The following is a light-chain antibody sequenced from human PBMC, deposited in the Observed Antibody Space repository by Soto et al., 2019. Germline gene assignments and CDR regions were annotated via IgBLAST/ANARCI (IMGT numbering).Light chain of an antibody. CDR2: DAS. J-gene: IGKJ4*01. CDR1: RSVSTS. V-gene: IGKV3-11*01. CDR3: QQRGDWHSLS. Sequence: EVVLTQSPATLSLSPGERATLSCRASRSVSTSLVWYQQKPGQAPRLLIYDASNRATGIPARFSGSGSGTDFTLTISSLEPEDFAVYYWQQRGDWHSLSFGGGTKVLIK.